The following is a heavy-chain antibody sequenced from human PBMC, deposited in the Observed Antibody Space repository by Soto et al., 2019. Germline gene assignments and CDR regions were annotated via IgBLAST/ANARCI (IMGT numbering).Heavy chain of an antibody. Sequence: QVQLVQSGAEVKKPGASVKVSCEASGYTFTTYSISWVRQAPGQGLEWMGWISPYTGDTNYAQILQGRVTLTTDTSTSTAYMELRSLSSADTAVYYCARVVVSASSNAFDIWGQGTMVTVSS. D-gene: IGHD5-12*01. J-gene: IGHJ3*02. V-gene: IGHV1-18*01. CDR3: ARVVVSASSNAFDI. CDR1: GYTFTTYS. CDR2: ISPYTGDT.